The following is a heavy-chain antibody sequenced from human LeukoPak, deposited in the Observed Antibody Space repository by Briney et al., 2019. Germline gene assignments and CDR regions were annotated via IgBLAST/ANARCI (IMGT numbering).Heavy chain of an antibody. CDR2: MNPSSGNT. CDR3: ARGDSSGWKGYYYYYYGMDV. J-gene: IGHJ6*02. CDR1: GYTFTSYD. V-gene: IGHV1-8*01. D-gene: IGHD6-19*01. Sequence: ASVKVSCKASGYTFTSYDINWVRQATGQGLEWMGWMNPSSGNTGYAQKFQGRVTMTRNTSISTAYMELSSLRSEDTAVYYCARGDSSGWKGYYYYYYGMDVWGQGTTVTVSS.